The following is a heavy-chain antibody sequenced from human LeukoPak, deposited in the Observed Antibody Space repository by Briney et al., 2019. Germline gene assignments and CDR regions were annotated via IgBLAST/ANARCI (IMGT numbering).Heavy chain of an antibody. CDR2: IKQDGTEK. V-gene: IGHV3-7*01. Sequence: GGSLRLSCAASGFSFTTYWMSWVRQAPGKGLEWVANIKQDGTEKYYVDSVKGRFTISRDNAKNSLYLQMNSLRVEDTAVYYCAKLAKYFYDSETYYFFEHWGQGTSVTASS. D-gene: IGHD3-10*01. J-gene: IGHJ4*02. CDR3: AKLAKYFYDSETYYFFEH. CDR1: GFSFTTYW.